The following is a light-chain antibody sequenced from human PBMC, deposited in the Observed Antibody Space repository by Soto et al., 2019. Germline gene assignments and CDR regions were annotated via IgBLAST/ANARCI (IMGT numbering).Light chain of an antibody. J-gene: IGKJ3*01. CDR3: QQRDNWPPT. Sequence: EVLLTQSPATLSLSPGQRATLSCRASQSVNSYLTWYQHKPGQAPRLLISDASNRATGIPARFSGSGSGTDFTLTISSLEPEDFAVYYCQQRDNWPPTFGPGTTVDIK. V-gene: IGKV3-11*01. CDR1: QSVNSY. CDR2: DAS.